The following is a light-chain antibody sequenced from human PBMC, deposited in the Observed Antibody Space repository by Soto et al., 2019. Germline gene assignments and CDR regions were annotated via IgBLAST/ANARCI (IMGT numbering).Light chain of an antibody. CDR2: DTS. V-gene: IGKV3-11*01. CDR1: QSVNNY. Sequence: EIVLTQSPATLSLSPGERATLSCRASQSVNNYLAWYQQKPGQAPRLLIYDTSDRASGIPARFSGSVSGTYFTLTIGSLEPEDFAVFYCQQRSVWPWTFGQGTKVEIK. J-gene: IGKJ1*01. CDR3: QQRSVWPWT.